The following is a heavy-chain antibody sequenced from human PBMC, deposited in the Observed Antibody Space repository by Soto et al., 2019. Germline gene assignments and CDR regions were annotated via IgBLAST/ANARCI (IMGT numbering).Heavy chain of an antibody. CDR2: IWYDGSNK. CDR1: GFTFSSYG. CDR3: AREAGSGFRDAFDI. D-gene: IGHD3-10*01. V-gene: IGHV3-33*01. J-gene: IGHJ3*02. Sequence: ESGGGVVQPGRSLRLSCAASGFTFSSYGMHWVRQAPGKGLEWVAVIWYDGSNKYYADSVKGRFTISRDNSKNTLYLQMNSLRAEDTAVYYCAREAGSGFRDAFDIWGQGTMVTVSS.